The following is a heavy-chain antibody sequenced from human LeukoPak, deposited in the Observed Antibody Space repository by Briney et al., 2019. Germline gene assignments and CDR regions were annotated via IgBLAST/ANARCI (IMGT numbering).Heavy chain of an antibody. V-gene: IGHV1-46*01. Sequence: ASVKVSCKASGYTFPSYFMHWVRQAPGQGLEWMGIINPTGGSTTYAQKFQGRVTMTRDTSTSTVYMELSRLRSDDTAVYYCARGGGYYGIDYWGQGTLVTVSS. CDR2: INPTGGST. J-gene: IGHJ4*02. D-gene: IGHD4-17*01. CDR3: ARGGGYYGIDY. CDR1: GYTFPSYF.